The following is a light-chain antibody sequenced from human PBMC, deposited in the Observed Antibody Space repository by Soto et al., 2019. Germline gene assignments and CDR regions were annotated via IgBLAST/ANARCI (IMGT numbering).Light chain of an antibody. Sequence: DIQMTQSPSTLSASVGDRVTITCRASQDINNYLAWYQQKPWKVPEFLIHSASTLQPGVPSRFSGSGSGTDFTLTISNRQPEDVATYYCQNYGSAPFTFGPGTKVHIK. J-gene: IGKJ3*01. CDR3: QNYGSAPFT. CDR1: QDINNY. V-gene: IGKV1-27*01. CDR2: SAS.